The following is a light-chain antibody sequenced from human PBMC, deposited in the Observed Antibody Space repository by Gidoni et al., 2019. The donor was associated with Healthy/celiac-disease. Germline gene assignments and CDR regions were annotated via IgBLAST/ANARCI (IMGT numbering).Light chain of an antibody. J-gene: IGLJ2*01. CDR3: QSYDSSLSGSGVV. CDR1: SSNIGAGYD. V-gene: IGLV1-40*01. CDR2: GNS. Sequence: QSVLTQPPSVSGAPGQRVTISCTGRSSNIGAGYDVHWYPQLPGTAPKLLIYGNSNRPSGVPDRFSGSKSGTSASLAITGLQAEDEADYYCQSYDSSLSGSGVVFGGGTKLTVL.